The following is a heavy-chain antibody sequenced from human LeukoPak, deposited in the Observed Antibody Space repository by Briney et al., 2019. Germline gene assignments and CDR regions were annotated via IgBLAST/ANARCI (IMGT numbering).Heavy chain of an antibody. Sequence: GGSLRLSCAASAFTFSDYSMNWVRQAPGKGLEWISYIGGRSSNIYYADSVRGRFTISRDNAKNSMYLQMNSLRAEDTAVYYCARDRLTSGSYFFDYWGQGTLVTDS. V-gene: IGHV3-48*01. CDR1: AFTFSDYS. CDR3: ARDRLTSGSYFFDY. J-gene: IGHJ4*02. CDR2: IGGRSSNI. D-gene: IGHD1-26*01.